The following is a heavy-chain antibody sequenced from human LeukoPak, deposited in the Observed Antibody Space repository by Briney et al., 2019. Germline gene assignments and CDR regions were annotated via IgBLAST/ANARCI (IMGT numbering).Heavy chain of an antibody. CDR1: GFTFSSYW. D-gene: IGHD5-18*01. V-gene: IGHV3-74*01. CDR2: INSDGSST. J-gene: IGHJ3*02. Sequence: GGSLRLSCAASGFTFSSYWMHWVRQAPGKGLVWVSRINSDGSSTSYADSVKGRFTISRDNAKNTLYLQMDSLRAEDTAVYYCARGYSYGYVVNAFDIWGQGTTVTVSS. CDR3: ARGYSYGYVVNAFDI.